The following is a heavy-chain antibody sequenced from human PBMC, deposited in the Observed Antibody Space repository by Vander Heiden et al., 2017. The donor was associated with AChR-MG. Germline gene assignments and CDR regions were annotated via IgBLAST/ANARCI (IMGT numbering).Heavy chain of an antibody. CDR1: GFRVGRNY. V-gene: IGHV3-66*01. D-gene: IGHD6-13*01. Sequence: VQLVESGGGLVQPGGCLRFSCAASGFRVGRNYLGWVRQAPGKGLEWVSVIYSGGSTYYADSVKGRFTISRDNSKNTLYLQMNSLRAEDTAVYYCARGHAGIAAAGFNRYNWFDPWGQGTLVTVSS. J-gene: IGHJ5*02. CDR3: ARGHAGIAAAGFNRYNWFDP. CDR2: IYSGGST.